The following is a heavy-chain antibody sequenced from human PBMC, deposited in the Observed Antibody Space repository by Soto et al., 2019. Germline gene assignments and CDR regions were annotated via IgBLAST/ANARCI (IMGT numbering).Heavy chain of an antibody. CDR2: VSPKSGGT. Sequence: GASVKVSCKASGYNLSDYYIHLVRQAPGQGLEWLGWVSPKSGGTSYAQKFKGRVTMTRDTSSNTVYMDLSGLKSDDTAVFYCAREISGGGTLNWFDPWGQGTLVTVSS. D-gene: IGHD2-8*02. CDR3: AREISGGGTLNWFDP. J-gene: IGHJ5*02. CDR1: GYNLSDYY. V-gene: IGHV1-2*02.